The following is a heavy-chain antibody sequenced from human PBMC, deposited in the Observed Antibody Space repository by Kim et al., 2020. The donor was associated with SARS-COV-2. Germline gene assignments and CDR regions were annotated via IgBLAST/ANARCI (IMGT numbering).Heavy chain of an antibody. V-gene: IGHV1-46*01. CDR3: ARDPRPLEWLLYGWFDP. D-gene: IGHD3-3*01. CDR2: INPSGGST. Sequence: ASVKVSCKASGYTFTSYYMHWVRQAPGQGLEWMGIINPSGGSTSYAQKFQGRVTMTRDTSTSTVYMELSSLRSEDTAVYYCARDPRPLEWLLYGWFDPWGQGTLVTVSS. CDR1: GYTFTSYY. J-gene: IGHJ5*02.